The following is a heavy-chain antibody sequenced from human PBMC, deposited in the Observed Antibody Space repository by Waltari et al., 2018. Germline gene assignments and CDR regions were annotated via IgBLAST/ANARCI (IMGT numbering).Heavy chain of an antibody. V-gene: IGHV3-23*01. D-gene: IGHD5-12*01. Sequence: EVQLLESGGGLVQPGGSLRLSCTASGFRFSNYAMSWVRQAPGKGLEGVSVFSTTGGSAESADSVKGRFTISRDNSEDTLYLQMNSLRAEDTAVYYCAKTQWLRPNFDYWGQGTMVTVSS. CDR3: AKTQWLRPNFDY. CDR2: FSTTGGSA. CDR1: GFRFSNYA. J-gene: IGHJ4*02.